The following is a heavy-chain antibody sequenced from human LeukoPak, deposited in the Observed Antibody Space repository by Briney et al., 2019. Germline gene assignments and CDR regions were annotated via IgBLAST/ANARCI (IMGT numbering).Heavy chain of an antibody. CDR1: GFTFSSYA. Sequence: GGSLRLSCAASGFTFSSYAISWVRQAPGQGLEWMGRIIPILGIANYAQKFQGRVTITADKSTSTAYMELSSLRSEDTAVYYCASLDSSGYPWDYWGQGTLVTVSS. J-gene: IGHJ4*02. D-gene: IGHD3-22*01. CDR3: ASLDSSGYPWDY. V-gene: IGHV1-69*04. CDR2: IIPILGIA.